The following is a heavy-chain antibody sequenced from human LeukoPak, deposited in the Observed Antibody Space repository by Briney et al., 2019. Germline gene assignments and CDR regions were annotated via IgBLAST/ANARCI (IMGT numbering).Heavy chain of an antibody. Sequence: AGGSLRLSCAASGFTFSNNAKNWVRQAPGKGLEWVSSLSGSSGSTYYADSVKGRFTISRDSSKNTLYLQMNSLRAEDTAVYYCATGEGYWGQGILVTVSS. CDR3: ATGEGY. CDR2: LSGSSGST. V-gene: IGHV3-23*01. CDR1: GFTFSNNA. D-gene: IGHD1-26*01. J-gene: IGHJ4*02.